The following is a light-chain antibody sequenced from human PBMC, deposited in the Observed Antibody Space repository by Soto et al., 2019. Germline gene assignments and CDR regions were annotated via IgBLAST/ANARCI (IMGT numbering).Light chain of an antibody. J-gene: IGLJ3*02. V-gene: IGLV2-14*01. CDR2: EVS. CDR3: TSYTSSSSWV. CDR1: SSDVGAYNY. Sequence: QSALTPPASVYGSPGQSITISCTGTSSDVGAYNYVSWYQQHPDKAPKLMIYEVSKRPSGLSNRFSGSKSGNTASLTISGLQAEDEADYYCTSYTSSSSWVFVGGTKLTVL.